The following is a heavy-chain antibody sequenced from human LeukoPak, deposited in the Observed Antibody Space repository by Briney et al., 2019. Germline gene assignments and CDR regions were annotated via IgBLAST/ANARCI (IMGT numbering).Heavy chain of an antibody. V-gene: IGHV4-34*01. CDR2: INHSGST. CDR3: ARGDARITIFGVPSWFDP. D-gene: IGHD3-3*01. J-gene: IGHJ5*02. CDR1: GGSFSGYY. Sequence: PSETLSLTCAVYGGSFSGYYWSWIRQPPGKGLEWIGEINHSGSTNYNPSLKSRVTISVDTSKNQFSLKLSSVTAADTAVYYCARGDARITIFGVPSWFDPWGQGTLVTVSS.